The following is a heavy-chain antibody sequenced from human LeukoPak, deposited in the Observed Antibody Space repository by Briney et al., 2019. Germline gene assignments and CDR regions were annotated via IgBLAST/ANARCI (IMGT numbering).Heavy chain of an antibody. D-gene: IGHD3-22*01. J-gene: IGHJ4*02. CDR2: IYSGGGT. Sequence: GGSLRLSCAASGFTVSSNYMTWVRQAPGKGLEWVSVIYSGGGTYYADSVKGRFTISRDNFKNTLYLQMNSLRAEDTAVYFCARVGGSYTYGFSSGYLKHWGQGTLVTVSS. CDR1: GFTVSSNY. CDR3: ARVGGSYTYGFSSGYLKH. V-gene: IGHV3-53*05.